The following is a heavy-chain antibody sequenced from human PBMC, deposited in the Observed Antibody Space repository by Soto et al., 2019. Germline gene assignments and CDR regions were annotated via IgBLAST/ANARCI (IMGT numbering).Heavy chain of an antibody. V-gene: IGHV5-51*01. CDR1: GYTFTNYW. CDR3: AASIFYYGMDI. Sequence: GESLKISCKGFGYTFTNYWIGWVRQMPGKGPEWMGIIYPGDSDTKYNPSFQGQVTISADKSITTSYLQWSSLKASDTAIYYCAASIFYYGMDIWGQGTTVTVSS. J-gene: IGHJ6*02. CDR2: IYPGDSDT.